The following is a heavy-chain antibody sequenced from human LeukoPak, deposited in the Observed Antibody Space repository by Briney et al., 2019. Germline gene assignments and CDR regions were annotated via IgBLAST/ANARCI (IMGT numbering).Heavy chain of an antibody. D-gene: IGHD3-22*01. CDR1: GITLSNYG. J-gene: IGHJ4*02. V-gene: IGHV3-23*01. CDR2: ISDSGGST. Sequence: GGSLRPSCAVSGITLSNYGMSWVRQAPGRGLEWVAGISDSGGSTNYADSVKGRFTISRDNPKNTLYLQMNSLRAEDTAVYFCAKRGVVIRVILVGFHKEAYYFDSWGQGALVTVSS. CDR3: AKRGVVIRVILVGFHKEAYYFDS.